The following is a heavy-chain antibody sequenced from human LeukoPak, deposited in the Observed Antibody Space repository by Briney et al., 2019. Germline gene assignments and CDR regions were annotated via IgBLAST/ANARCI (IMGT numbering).Heavy chain of an antibody. V-gene: IGHV4-59*08. CDR1: GGSMGTYY. CDR2: IYYRGST. Sequence: SETLSLTCSVSGGSMGTYYWTWVRQPPGKGLEWIGYIYYRGSTNYNPSLKSRVTISEDTAKNQFTLKLTSVTAADTAVYYCARHGAIPEYWGQGSLVIVSS. CDR3: ARHGAIPEY. J-gene: IGHJ4*02. D-gene: IGHD2-21*01.